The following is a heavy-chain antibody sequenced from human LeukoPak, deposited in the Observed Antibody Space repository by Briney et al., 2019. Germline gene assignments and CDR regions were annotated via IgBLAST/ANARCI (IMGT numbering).Heavy chain of an antibody. Sequence: GESLKISCKGSGYSFTSYWISWLRQMPGKGLEWMGRIDPSDSYTNYSPSFQGHVTISADKSISTAYLQWSSLKASDTAMYYCATSGVPAAMVNWFDPWGQGTLVTVSS. CDR3: ATSGVPAAMVNWFDP. V-gene: IGHV5-10-1*01. CDR2: IDPSDSYT. D-gene: IGHD2-2*01. J-gene: IGHJ5*02. CDR1: GYSFTSYW.